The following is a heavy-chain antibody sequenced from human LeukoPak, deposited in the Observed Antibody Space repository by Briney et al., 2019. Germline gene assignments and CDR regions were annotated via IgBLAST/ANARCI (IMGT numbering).Heavy chain of an antibody. Sequence: KPGGSLRLSCAASGFTFSSYSMNWVRQAPGKGLEWVLCITSSSRYMYYADSVKGRFTISRDNAKNSLYLQMNSLRAEDTPVYYCARDSGWSHYFDYWGQGTLVTVSS. CDR2: ITSSSRYM. CDR3: ARDSGWSHYFDY. D-gene: IGHD6-19*01. CDR1: GFTFSSYS. V-gene: IGHV3-21*01. J-gene: IGHJ4*02.